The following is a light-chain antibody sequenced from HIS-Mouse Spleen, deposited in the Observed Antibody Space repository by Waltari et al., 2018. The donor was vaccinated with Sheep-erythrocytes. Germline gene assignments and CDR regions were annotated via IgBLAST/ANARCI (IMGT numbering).Light chain of an antibody. Sequence: SYVLTQPPSVSVAPGKTARITCGGYNIGSKSVHWYQQTPGQAPVLVVYDDSDRPSGIPERFSGSNSRNTATLTISRVEAGDEADYYCQVWDSSSDHYVFGTGTKVTVL. CDR1: NIGSKS. CDR2: DDS. V-gene: IGLV3-21*03. CDR3: QVWDSSSDHYV. J-gene: IGLJ1*01.